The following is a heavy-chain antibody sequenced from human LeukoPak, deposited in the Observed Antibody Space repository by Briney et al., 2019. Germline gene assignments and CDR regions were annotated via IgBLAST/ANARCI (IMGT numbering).Heavy chain of an antibody. J-gene: IGHJ5*02. D-gene: IGHD5-12*01. V-gene: IGHV3-15*01. CDR3: TTDDSGYDFDVS. Sequence: GGSLRLSCAASGFTFSNAWMSWVRQAPGKGLEWVGRIKSKTDGGTTDYPAPVKGRFTISRDDSKNTLYLQMNSLKTEDTAVYYCTTDDSGYDFDVSWGQGTLVTVSS. CDR2: IKSKTDGGTT. CDR1: GFTFSNAW.